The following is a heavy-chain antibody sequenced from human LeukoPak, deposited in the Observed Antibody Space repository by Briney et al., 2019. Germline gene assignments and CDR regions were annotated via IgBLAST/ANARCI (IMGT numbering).Heavy chain of an antibody. J-gene: IGHJ4*02. Sequence: SETLSLTCSVSGDSITTNNYYWSWIRQPPGKGLEWIGYIYYSGSTYYNPSLKSRVTISVDTSKNQFSLKLSSVTAADTAVYYCARNLFLSYFDYWGQGTLVTVSS. CDR1: GDSITTNNYY. CDR2: IYYSGST. CDR3: ARNLFLSYFDY. V-gene: IGHV4-30-4*01.